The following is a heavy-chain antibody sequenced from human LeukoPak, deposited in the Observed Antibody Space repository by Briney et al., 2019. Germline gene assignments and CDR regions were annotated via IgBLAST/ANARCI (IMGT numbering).Heavy chain of an antibody. D-gene: IGHD3-22*01. CDR1: GGSISSYY. J-gene: IGHJ4*02. V-gene: IGHV4-34*01. CDR2: INHSGST. Sequence: SETLSLTCTVSGGSISSYYWSWIRQPPGKGLEWIGEINHSGSTNYNPSLKSRVTISVDTSKNQFSLKLSSVTAADTAVYYCARGGYYYDSSGYFFNKNFDYWGQGTLVTVSS. CDR3: ARGGYYYDSSGYFFNKNFDY.